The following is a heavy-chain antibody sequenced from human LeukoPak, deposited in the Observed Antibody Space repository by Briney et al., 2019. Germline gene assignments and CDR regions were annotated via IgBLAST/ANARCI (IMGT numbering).Heavy chain of an antibody. D-gene: IGHD2-21*02. CDR3: ARQGVATAIDY. CDR2: ISASGNT. J-gene: IGHJ4*02. CDR1: GGSISNYY. V-gene: IGHV4-4*07. Sequence: PSETLSLTCTVSGGSISNYYWSWIRQPAGKGLEWIGRISASGNTNYNPSLKSRVTMSVDTSMNPFALKLSSVTAADTAVYYCARQGVATAIDYWGQGTLVTVSS.